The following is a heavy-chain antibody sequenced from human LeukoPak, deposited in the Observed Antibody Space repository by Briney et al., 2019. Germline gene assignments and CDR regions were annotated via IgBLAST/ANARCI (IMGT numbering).Heavy chain of an antibody. V-gene: IGHV3-53*01. CDR1: GFTVSDYY. D-gene: IGHD3-22*01. CDR2: IYSGGKT. CDR3: ARINYYDGSGFYRDY. J-gene: IGHJ4*02. Sequence: GGSLRLSCAVSGFTVSDYYMSWVRQAPGKGLEWVSVIYSGGKTYYADSVKGRFTISRDDSKNTLHLQMNSLRAEDTAVYYCARINYYDGSGFYRDYWGQGTLVTVPS.